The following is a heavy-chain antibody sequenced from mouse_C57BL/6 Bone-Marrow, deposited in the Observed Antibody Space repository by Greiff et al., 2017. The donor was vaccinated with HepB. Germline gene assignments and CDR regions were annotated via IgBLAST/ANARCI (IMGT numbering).Heavy chain of an antibody. V-gene: IGHV14-4*01. CDR3: TTAQATSYAMDY. CDR2: IDPENGDT. D-gene: IGHD3-2*02. J-gene: IGHJ4*01. CDR1: GFNIKDDY. Sequence: VQLQQSGAELVRPGASVKLSCTASGFNIKDDYMHWVKQRPEQGLDWIGWIDPENGDTEYASKFQGKATITADTSSNTAYLQLSSLTSEDTAVYYCTTAQATSYAMDYWGQGTSVTVSS.